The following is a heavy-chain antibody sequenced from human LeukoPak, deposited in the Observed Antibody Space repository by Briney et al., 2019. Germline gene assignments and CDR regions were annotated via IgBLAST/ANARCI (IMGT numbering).Heavy chain of an antibody. J-gene: IGHJ4*02. CDR3: AKGIITMIVVVTVDY. CDR2: IPYDGSNK. Sequence: GGSLRLSCAASGFTFSNYGMHWVRQAPGKGLEWVAVIPYDGSNKYYADSVKGRVTISRDNSKNTLYLQMNSLRPEDTAVYYCAKGIITMIVVVTVDYWGQGTLVTVSS. D-gene: IGHD3-22*01. V-gene: IGHV3-30*18. CDR1: GFTFSNYG.